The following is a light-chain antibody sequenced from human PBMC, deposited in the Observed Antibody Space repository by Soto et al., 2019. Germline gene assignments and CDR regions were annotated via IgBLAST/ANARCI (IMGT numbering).Light chain of an antibody. CDR3: SSYAGFNNYL. V-gene: IGLV2-8*01. J-gene: IGLJ1*01. CDR2: EVS. Sequence: QSVLTQPPSASGSPGQSVTISCTGTPSDVGGYLSVSWYQQHPGKAPKLIIFEVSRRPSGVPDRFSASKSGSTAFLTVSGLQAEDEAEYYCSSYAGFNNYLFGSGTKV. CDR1: PSDVGGYLS.